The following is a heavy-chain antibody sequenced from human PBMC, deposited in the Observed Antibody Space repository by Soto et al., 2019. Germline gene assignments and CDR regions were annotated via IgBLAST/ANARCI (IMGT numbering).Heavy chain of an antibody. CDR2: IYYSGST. D-gene: IGHD2-2*01. V-gene: IGHV4-59*08. Sequence: QVQLQESGPGLVKPSETLSLTCTVSGGSISSYYWSWIRQPAGKGLEWIGYIYYSGSTNYNPSLKSRVTLSVDTSKNQFSLKLSSVTAADTAVYYCARHGVVVPAAMFWFDPWGQGTLVTVSS. CDR3: ARHGVVVPAAMFWFDP. J-gene: IGHJ5*02. CDR1: GGSISSYY.